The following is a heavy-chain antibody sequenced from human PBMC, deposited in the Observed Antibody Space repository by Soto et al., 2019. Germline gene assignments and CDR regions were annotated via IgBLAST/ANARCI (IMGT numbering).Heavy chain of an antibody. CDR2: INPSDGST. CDR3: ARLATVTPPYYFDF. Sequence: ASVKVSCKASGGTFSSYAISWVRQAPGQGPEWMGVINPSDGSTSYAQKFQGRVTMTRDTSTSTVYMELSSLRSDDTAVYFCARLATVTPPYYFDFWGQGTLVTVSS. D-gene: IGHD4-17*01. J-gene: IGHJ4*02. V-gene: IGHV1-46*01. CDR1: GGTFSSYA.